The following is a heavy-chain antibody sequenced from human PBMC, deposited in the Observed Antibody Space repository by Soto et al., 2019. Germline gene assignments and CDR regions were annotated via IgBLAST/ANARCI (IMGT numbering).Heavy chain of an antibody. CDR1: GFTFSSYA. CDR2: ISYDGSNK. D-gene: IGHD1-26*01. Sequence: GGSLRLSCAASGFTFSSYAMHWVRQAPGKGLEWVAVISYDGSNKYYADSVKGRFTISRDNSKNTLYLQMNSLRAEDTAVYYCAREEYPIEYYYYGMDVWGQGTTVTVS. V-gene: IGHV3-30-3*01. J-gene: IGHJ6*02. CDR3: AREEYPIEYYYYGMDV.